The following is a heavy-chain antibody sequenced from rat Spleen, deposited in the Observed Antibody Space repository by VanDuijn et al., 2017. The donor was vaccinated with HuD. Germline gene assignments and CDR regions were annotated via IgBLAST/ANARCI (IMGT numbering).Heavy chain of an antibody. CDR1: GFTFTNYW. Sequence: EVQLVESGGGLVQPGRSLKLSCIASGFTFTNYWMTWIRQAPGKGLEWVASITNTGGSTYDPDSVKGRFTISRDNAKSTLYLQMNSLRSEDTATYYCARPDGYTYVMDAWGQGASVTVSS. V-gene: IGHV5-31*01. D-gene: IGHD1-4*01. CDR3: ARPDGYTYVMDA. J-gene: IGHJ4*01. CDR2: ITNTGGST.